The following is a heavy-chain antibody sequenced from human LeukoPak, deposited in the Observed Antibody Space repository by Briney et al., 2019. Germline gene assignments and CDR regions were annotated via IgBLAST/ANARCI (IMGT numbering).Heavy chain of an antibody. CDR1: GFTFSTYA. V-gene: IGHV3-64*02. D-gene: IGHD4-11*01. CDR3: ARDYSNHGYLDY. J-gene: IGHJ4*02. CDR2: ISSHGGSS. Sequence: GGSLRLSCVASGFTFSTYAIYWVRQAPGKGLQYVSAISSHGGSSYYADSAKGRFTISRDNSENTVYLQMGSLRAEDMAVYYCARDYSNHGYLDYWGQGTLVTVSS.